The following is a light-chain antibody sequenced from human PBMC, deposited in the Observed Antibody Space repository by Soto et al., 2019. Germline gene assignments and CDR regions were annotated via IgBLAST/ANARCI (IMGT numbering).Light chain of an antibody. CDR1: SSDVGGYNY. V-gene: IGLV2-14*03. J-gene: IGLJ2*01. Sequence: QSALTQPASVSGSPGQSITISCTGTSSDVGGYNYVSWYQQYPGKVPKLMMYDVSNRPSGVSNRFSGSKSGNTASLTISGLQAEDEADYYCSSYTSSSTVVFGGGTKVTVL. CDR2: DVS. CDR3: SSYTSSSTVV.